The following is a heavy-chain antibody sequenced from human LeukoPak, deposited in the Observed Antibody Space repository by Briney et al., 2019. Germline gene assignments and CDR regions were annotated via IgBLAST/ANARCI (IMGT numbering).Heavy chain of an antibody. V-gene: IGHV3-49*03. D-gene: IGHD5-18*01. CDR1: GFTFGEYA. CDR3: AKVIQLWADFDY. CDR2: IRSKTYGGTT. J-gene: IGHJ4*02. Sequence: GGSLRLSCLGSGFTFGEYALNWFRQAPGKGLEWVSFIRSKTYGGTTEYAASVKGRFTLSRDDSISIAYLQMNSLKTEDTAVYYCAKVIQLWADFDYWGQGTLVTVSS.